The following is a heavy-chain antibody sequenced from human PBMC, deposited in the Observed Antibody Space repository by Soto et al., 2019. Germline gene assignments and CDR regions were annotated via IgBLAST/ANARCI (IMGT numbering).Heavy chain of an antibody. CDR2: TIPLLNVA. Sequence: SVKVSCKTPGGTFSTSTFTWVRQAPGQGLEWMGRTIPLLNVADYAQDFQGRLTITADKSASTTYMELTSLTSKDTAVYYCARDSPIGSTFSGYDAIDSWGQGTLVTVSS. J-gene: IGHJ4*02. CDR1: GGTFSTST. CDR3: ARDSPIGSTFSGYDAIDS. D-gene: IGHD5-12*01. V-gene: IGHV1-69*04.